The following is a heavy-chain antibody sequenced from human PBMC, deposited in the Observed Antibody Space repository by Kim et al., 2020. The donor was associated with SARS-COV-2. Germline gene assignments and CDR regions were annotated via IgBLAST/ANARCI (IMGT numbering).Heavy chain of an antibody. Sequence: DSGKGRFTTSRDNSKNTLYLQMNSLRAEDTAVYYCAKDRSLVRGGSYFDSWGQGTLVTVSS. J-gene: IGHJ4*02. V-gene: IGHV3-23*01. CDR3: AKDRSLVRGGSYFDS. D-gene: IGHD3-10*01.